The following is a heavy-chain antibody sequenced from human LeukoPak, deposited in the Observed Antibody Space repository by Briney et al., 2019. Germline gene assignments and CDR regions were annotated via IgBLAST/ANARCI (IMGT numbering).Heavy chain of an antibody. CDR2: IYTSGST. CDR3: ARGTCSSTSCHGMDV. V-gene: IGHV4-4*07. Sequence: SETLSLTCTVSGGSISSYYWSWIRQPAGKGLEWIGRIYTSGSTNYNPSLKSRVTMSVDTSKNQFSLKLSSVTAADTAVYYCARGTCSSTSCHGMDVWGKGTTVTVSS. CDR1: GGSISSYY. J-gene: IGHJ6*04. D-gene: IGHD2-2*01.